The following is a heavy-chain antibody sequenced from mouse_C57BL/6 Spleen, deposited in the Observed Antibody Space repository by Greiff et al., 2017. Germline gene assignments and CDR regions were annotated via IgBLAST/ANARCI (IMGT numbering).Heavy chain of an antibody. J-gene: IGHJ4*01. V-gene: IGHV1-9*01. CDR2: ILPGSGST. CDR1: GYTFTGYW. Sequence: QVQLQQSGAELMKPGASVKLSCKASGYTFTGYWIEGVKQRPGHGLEWIGEILPGSGSTNYNEKFKGKATFTADTSSNTAYMQLSSLTTEDSASFYCALCGNPYYAMDYWGQGTSVTVSA. CDR3: ALCGNPYYAMDY. D-gene: IGHD1-1*02.